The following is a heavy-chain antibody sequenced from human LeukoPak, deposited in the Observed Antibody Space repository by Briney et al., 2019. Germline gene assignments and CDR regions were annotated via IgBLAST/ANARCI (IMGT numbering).Heavy chain of an antibody. CDR2: IYYSGST. CDR1: GGSISSGSYY. J-gene: IGHJ3*02. D-gene: IGHD3-3*01. Sequence: KPSETLSLTCTVSGGSISSGSYYWGWIRQPPGKGLGWIGSIYYSGSTYYNPSLKSRVTISVDTSKNQFSLKLSSVTAADTAVYYCARQFFGVVIISPDAFDIWGQGTMVTVSS. V-gene: IGHV4-39*01. CDR3: ARQFFGVVIISPDAFDI.